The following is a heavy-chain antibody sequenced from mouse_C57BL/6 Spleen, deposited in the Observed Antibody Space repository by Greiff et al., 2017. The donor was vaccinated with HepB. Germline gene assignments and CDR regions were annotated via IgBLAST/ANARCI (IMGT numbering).Heavy chain of an antibody. J-gene: IGHJ4*01. V-gene: IGHV1-55*01. CDR1: GYTFTSYW. D-gene: IGHD2-1*01. CDR3: ARWCYYGKWTSGYSAMDY. CDR2: IYPGSGST. Sequence: QVQLQQPGAELVKPGASVKMSCKASGYTFTSYWITWVKQRPGQGLEWIGDIYPGSGSTNYNEKFKSKATLTVDTSSSTAYMQLSSLTSEDSAVYYCARWCYYGKWTSGYSAMDYWGQGTSVTVSS.